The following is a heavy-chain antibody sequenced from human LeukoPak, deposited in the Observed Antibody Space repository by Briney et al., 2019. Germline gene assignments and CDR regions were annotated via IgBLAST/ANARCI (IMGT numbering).Heavy chain of an antibody. Sequence: GGSLRLSCAASGFTFSSYEMNWVRQAPGKGLEWVSYISSSGSTIYYADSVKGRFTISRDNAKNSLYLQMNSLRAEDTAVYYCVKDWGSYFASGSSYFDYWGQGTLVTVSS. CDR3: VKDWGSYFASGSSYFDY. V-gene: IGHV3-48*03. J-gene: IGHJ4*02. CDR1: GFTFSSYE. D-gene: IGHD3-10*01. CDR2: ISSSGSTI.